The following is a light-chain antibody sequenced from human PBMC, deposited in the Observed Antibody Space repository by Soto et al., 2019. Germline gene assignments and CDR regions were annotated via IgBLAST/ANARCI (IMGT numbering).Light chain of an antibody. Sequence: DTQMTQSPSTLTASVGDRVTITCRASQSISSYLNWYQQKPGKAPKLLIYAASSLQSGVPSRFSGSGSGTDFTLTISSLQPEDFATYYCQQTYSTPISFAQGTRLDIK. CDR2: AAS. V-gene: IGKV1-39*01. CDR1: QSISSY. J-gene: IGKJ5*01. CDR3: QQTYSTPIS.